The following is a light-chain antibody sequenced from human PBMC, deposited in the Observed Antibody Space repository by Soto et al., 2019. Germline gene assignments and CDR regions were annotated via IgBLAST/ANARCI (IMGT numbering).Light chain of an antibody. CDR1: QGVASSY. J-gene: IGKJ4*01. Sequence: EIVLTQSPGTLSLSPGERATLSCRTSQGVASSYLAWYQQKPGQAPRLLIYGVSNRATGVPDRFSGSWSGTDFTLTISKLEPEDFAVYYCQQYGGSPLLTFGGGTKVDIK. CDR2: GVS. V-gene: IGKV3-20*01. CDR3: QQYGGSPLLT.